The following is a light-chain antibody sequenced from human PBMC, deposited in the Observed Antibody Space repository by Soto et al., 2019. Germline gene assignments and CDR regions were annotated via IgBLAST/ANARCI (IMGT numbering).Light chain of an antibody. CDR1: QSINNS. V-gene: IGKV1-5*01. CDR3: HQYNNYPLS. J-gene: IGKJ4*01. CDR2: DAF. Sequence: DIQMTQSPSALSSSVGDRVTITCRASQSINNSLAWYQQQPGNAPTLLIYDAFTLRSGVPARFSGSGSGTQFTLTISNLQPEDFATYHCHQYNNYPLSFGGGTKVEVK.